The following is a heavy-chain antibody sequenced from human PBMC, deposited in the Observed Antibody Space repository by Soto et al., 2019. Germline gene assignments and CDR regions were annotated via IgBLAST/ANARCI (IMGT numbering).Heavy chain of an antibody. CDR3: ARSVFP. J-gene: IGHJ5*02. V-gene: IGHV4-31*03. Sequence: QVQLQESGPGLVKPSQTLSLTCTVSGGSISSGGYYWSWIRQHPGKGLEWIGYIYYIGSTYYNPSLTSRVTKAVDTSKNQFSMRLTSVTAPDTAVYYCARSVFPWGQGTLVTVSS. CDR2: IYYIGST. CDR1: GGSISSGGYY.